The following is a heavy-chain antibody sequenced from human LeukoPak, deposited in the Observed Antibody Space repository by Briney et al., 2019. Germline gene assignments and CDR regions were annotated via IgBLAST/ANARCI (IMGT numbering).Heavy chain of an antibody. J-gene: IGHJ4*02. V-gene: IGHV3-21*01. CDR2: ISSSSSYI. Sequence: GGSLRLSCAASGFTFSSYSMNWVRQAPGKGLEWVSSISSSSSYIYYADSVKGRFTISRGNAKNSLYLQMNSLRAEDTAVYYCAREQYYDFWSGTGFFDYWGQGTLVTVSS. CDR1: GFTFSSYS. D-gene: IGHD3-3*01. CDR3: AREQYYDFWSGTGFFDY.